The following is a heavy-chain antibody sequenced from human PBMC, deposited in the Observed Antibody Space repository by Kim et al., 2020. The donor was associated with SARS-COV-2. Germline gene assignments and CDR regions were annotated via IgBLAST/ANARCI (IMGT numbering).Heavy chain of an antibody. V-gene: IGHV4-59*13. CDR1: GGSISSYY. CDR3: ARTTYKWLRLRYFDL. J-gene: IGHJ2*01. D-gene: IGHD5-12*01. CDR2: IYYSGST. Sequence: SETLSLTCTVSGGSISSYYWSWIRQPPGKGLEWIGYIYYSGSTNYNPSLKSRVTISVDTSKTQFSLKLSSVTAADTAVYYCARTTYKWLRLRYFDLWGRGGLVSVS.